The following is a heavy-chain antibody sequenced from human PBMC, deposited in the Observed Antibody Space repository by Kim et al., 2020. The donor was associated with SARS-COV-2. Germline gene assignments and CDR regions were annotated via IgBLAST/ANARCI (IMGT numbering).Heavy chain of an antibody. J-gene: IGHJ6*02. D-gene: IGHD3-22*01. Sequence: GGSLRLSCAASGFTFSSYAMSWVRQAPGKGLEWVSAISGSGGSTYYADSVKGRFTISRDNSKNTLYLQMNSLRAEDTAVYYCAKDRGDYYDSSGHLGSDILLYGMDVWGQGTTVSVSS. V-gene: IGHV3-23*01. CDR3: AKDRGDYYDSSGHLGSDILLYGMDV. CDR2: ISGSGGST. CDR1: GFTFSSYA.